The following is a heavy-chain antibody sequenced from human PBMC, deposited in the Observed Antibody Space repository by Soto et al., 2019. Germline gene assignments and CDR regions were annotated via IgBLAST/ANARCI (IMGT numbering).Heavy chain of an antibody. CDR2: INHSGST. CDR1: GGSFSNYY. Sequence: SETLSLTCAVYGGSFSNYYWSWIRQPPGKGLEWIGEINHSGSTNYNPSLKSRVTMSVDTSKNQFSLQLDSVTPADTAVYYCARDSPGYADYVLFDYWGQGTRVTVSS. V-gene: IGHV4-34*01. D-gene: IGHD4-17*01. J-gene: IGHJ4*02. CDR3: ARDSPGYADYVLFDY.